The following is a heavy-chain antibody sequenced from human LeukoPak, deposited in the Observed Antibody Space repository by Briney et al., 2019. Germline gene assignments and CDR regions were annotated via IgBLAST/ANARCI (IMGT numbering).Heavy chain of an antibody. CDR1: GYIFTNYW. V-gene: IGHV5-10-1*01. D-gene: IGHD3-10*01. J-gene: IGHJ5*02. Sequence: GESLXISCKGSGYIFTNYWINWVRQMXGKGLEWMGRIDPSDSYIDYNPSFEGHVTISADRSTNTAYLQWSSLKASDTAIYYCARPPTYYYGFGPFDPWGQGTLVTASS. CDR2: IDPSDSYI. CDR3: ARPPTYYYGFGPFDP.